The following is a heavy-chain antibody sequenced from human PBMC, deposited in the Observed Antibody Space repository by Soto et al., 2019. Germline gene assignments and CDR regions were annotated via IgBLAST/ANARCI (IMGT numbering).Heavy chain of an antibody. J-gene: IGHJ5*02. Sequence: QVQLVQSGAEVKKPGSSVKVSCKASGGTFSSYAISWVRQAPGQGLEWMGGIIPIFGTANYAQKFQGRVRITADESTRTAYRDLSSMRSEDTAVYYCGRDQSGPDLGWFDPWGQGTLVTVSS. CDR3: GRDQSGPDLGWFDP. CDR1: GGTFSSYA. V-gene: IGHV1-69*12. D-gene: IGHD5-12*01. CDR2: IIPIFGTA.